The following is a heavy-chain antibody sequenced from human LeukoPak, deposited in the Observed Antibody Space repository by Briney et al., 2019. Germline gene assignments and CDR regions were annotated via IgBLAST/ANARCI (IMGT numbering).Heavy chain of an antibody. D-gene: IGHD3-22*01. CDR2: IIPILGIA. J-gene: IGHJ4*02. V-gene: IGHV1-69*04. Sequence: SVKVSCKASGYTFTSYAISWVRQAPGQGLEWMGRIIPILGIANYAQKFQGRVTITADKSTSTAYMELSSLRSEDTAVYYCASATYYYDSSGYGSFDYWGQGTLVTVSS. CDR3: ASATYYYDSSGYGSFDY. CDR1: GYTFTSYA.